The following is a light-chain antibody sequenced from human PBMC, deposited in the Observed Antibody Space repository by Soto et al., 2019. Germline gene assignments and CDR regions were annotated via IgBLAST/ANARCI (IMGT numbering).Light chain of an antibody. CDR1: QGISSY. J-gene: IGKJ3*01. Sequence: IPLTQSPSSLSASVGDRVTITCRASQGISSYLAWYQQKPGKAPKLLIYAASTLQSGVPSRFSGSGSGTDFTLTISTLQPEDYATYYCLQLNSYPLTFGPGTKVDIK. CDR2: AAS. V-gene: IGKV1-9*01. CDR3: LQLNSYPLT.